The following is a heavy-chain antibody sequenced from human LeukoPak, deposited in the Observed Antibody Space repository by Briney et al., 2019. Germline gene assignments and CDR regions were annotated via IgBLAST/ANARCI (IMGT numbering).Heavy chain of an antibody. Sequence: GGSLRLSCAASGFTFSSYWMSWGRQAPGKGLEWVANIKQDGSEKYYVDSVKGRFTISRDNAKNSLYLQMNSLRAEDTAVYYCARDSSSWYNYFDYWGQGTLVTVSS. CDR2: IKQDGSEK. CDR1: GFTFSSYW. D-gene: IGHD6-13*01. J-gene: IGHJ4*02. CDR3: ARDSSSWYNYFDY. V-gene: IGHV3-7*01.